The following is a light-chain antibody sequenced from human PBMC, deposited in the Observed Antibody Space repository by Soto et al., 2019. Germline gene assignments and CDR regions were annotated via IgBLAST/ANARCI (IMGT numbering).Light chain of an antibody. CDR2: AAS. V-gene: IGKV1-39*01. CDR1: QNVHRF. J-gene: IGKJ1*01. Sequence: DIQMTHSPSALSAFAGDRFTISCXASQNVHRFLNWYQQRPGKAPKLLIYAASNLQSGVPSRFSGGGSGADFTLTISDLQPEDFATYFCQQTYISPWTFGQGTKVDIK. CDR3: QQTYISPWT.